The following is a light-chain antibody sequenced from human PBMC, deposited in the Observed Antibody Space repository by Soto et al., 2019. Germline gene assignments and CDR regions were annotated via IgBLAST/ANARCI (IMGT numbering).Light chain of an antibody. V-gene: IGLV2-14*01. CDR3: CSYRSGTTWV. CDR1: SSDVGGYNY. J-gene: IGLJ3*02. Sequence: QSALTQPASVSGSPGQSITISCTGTSSDVGGYNYVSWYQQHPGKAPKLIIYEVTNRPSGVSHRFSGSKSGNSASLTISGLQAEDEADYYCCSYRSGTTWVFGGGTKLTVL. CDR2: EVT.